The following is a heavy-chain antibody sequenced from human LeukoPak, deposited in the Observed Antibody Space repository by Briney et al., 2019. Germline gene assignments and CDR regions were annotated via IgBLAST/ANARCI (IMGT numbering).Heavy chain of an antibody. CDR3: AKDKGEWLRDYFDY. V-gene: IGHV3-30-3*01. Sequence: GGSLRLSCAASGFTFSSYAMHWVRQAPGKGLEWVAVISYDGSNKYYADSVKGRFTISRDNSKNTLYLQMNSLRADDTAVYYCAKDKGEWLRDYFDYWGQGTLVTVSS. J-gene: IGHJ4*02. D-gene: IGHD6-19*01. CDR1: GFTFSSYA. CDR2: ISYDGSNK.